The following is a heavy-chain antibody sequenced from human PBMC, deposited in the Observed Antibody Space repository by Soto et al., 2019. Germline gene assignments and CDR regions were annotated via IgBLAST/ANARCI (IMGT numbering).Heavy chain of an antibody. Sequence: QITLEESGPTLVKATQTLTLTCALSGFTLNTHGMGVAWVRQPPGKALEWLALIYWDDSKYYSPSLESRLTVTKVTSKNQVVLTMTNMDPGDTATYFCAQQYNRNFDHWGRGTLITVSS. CDR3: AQQYNRNFDH. CDR1: GFTLNTHGMG. D-gene: IGHD1-1*01. J-gene: IGHJ4*02. CDR2: IYWDDSK. V-gene: IGHV2-5*02.